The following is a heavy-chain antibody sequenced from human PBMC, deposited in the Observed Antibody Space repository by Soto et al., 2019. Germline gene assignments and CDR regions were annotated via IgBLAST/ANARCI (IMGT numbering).Heavy chain of an antibody. J-gene: IGHJ6*02. CDR3: ARDTRYSGSYRSYYGMDV. D-gene: IGHD1-26*01. V-gene: IGHV3-23*01. Sequence: GGSLRLSCASSGCTFSSYAMSWVRQAPGKGLEWVSAISGNGGSTYYADSVKGRFTISRDNSKNTLYLQMNSLRAEDTAVYYCARDTRYSGSYRSYYGMDVWGQGTTVTVSS. CDR1: GCTFSSYA. CDR2: ISGNGGST.